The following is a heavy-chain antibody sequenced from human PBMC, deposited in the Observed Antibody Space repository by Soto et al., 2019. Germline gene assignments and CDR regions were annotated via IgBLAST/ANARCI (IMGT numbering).Heavy chain of an antibody. V-gene: IGHV3-23*01. CDR3: AKADGQQWLIPHLDN. CDR2: ISCCGGSA. CDR1: GFNFKKFA. J-gene: IGHJ4*02. D-gene: IGHD6-19*01. Sequence: EVQLLESGGGVVQPGGSLRLSCVASGFNFKKFAMAWVRQAAGEGLEWVSGISCCGGSASYADSVKGRFSIARGDAKNTVSLQLNSLSVEDTAQYYCAKADGQQWLIPHLDNWGQGTLVTVS.